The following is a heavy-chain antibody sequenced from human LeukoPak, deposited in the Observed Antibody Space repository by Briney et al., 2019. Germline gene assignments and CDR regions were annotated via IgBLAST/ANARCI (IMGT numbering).Heavy chain of an antibody. CDR3: ARDVTGTTSIYGY. V-gene: IGHV4-38-2*02. D-gene: IGHD1-1*01. J-gene: IGHJ4*02. CDR2: IYHSGST. Sequence: SETLSLTCTVSGYSISSGYYWGWIRQPPGKGLEWIGSIYHSGSTYYNPSLKSRVTISVDTSKNQFSLKLSSVTAADTAVYYCARDVTGTTSIYGYWGQGTLVTVSS. CDR1: GYSISSGYY.